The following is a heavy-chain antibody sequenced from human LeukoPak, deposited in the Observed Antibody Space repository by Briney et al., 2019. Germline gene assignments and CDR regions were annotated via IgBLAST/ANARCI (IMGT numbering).Heavy chain of an antibody. CDR2: INAGSGDT. Sequence: ASVKVSCKASGYTFTSHAVHWVRQAPGQRPEWMGWINAGSGDTKCSQNLEGRVTITRDTSASTAYMELTSLKSEDTAVHYCARTARKAAIVGDYFDYWGQGTLVTVSS. CDR3: ARTARKAAIVGDYFDY. J-gene: IGHJ4*02. D-gene: IGHD6-13*01. V-gene: IGHV1-3*01. CDR1: GYTFTSHA.